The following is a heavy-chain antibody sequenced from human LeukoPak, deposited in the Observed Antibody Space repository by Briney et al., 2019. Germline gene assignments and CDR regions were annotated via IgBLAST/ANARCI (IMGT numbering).Heavy chain of an antibody. CDR3: ARSGYSSGLLDY. J-gene: IGHJ4*02. V-gene: IGHV3-72*01. CDR2: TKNKAASYTT. D-gene: IGHD6-19*01. Sequence: GGSLRLSCAASGFPFSDHYMDWVRQAPWKGLEWVGRTKNKAASYTTEYATSVKGRFTISRDDSKNSLYLQMNSLKTEDTAVYYCARSGYSSGLLDYWGQGTLVTVSS. CDR1: GFPFSDHY.